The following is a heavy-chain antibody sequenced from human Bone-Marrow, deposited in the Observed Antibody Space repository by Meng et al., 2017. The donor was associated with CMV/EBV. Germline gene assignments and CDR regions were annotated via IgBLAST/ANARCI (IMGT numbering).Heavy chain of an antibody. CDR1: GYTFTSYG. V-gene: IGHV1-18*01. D-gene: IGHD2-2*01. CDR2: ISAYNGNT. Sequence: ASVKVSCKASGYTFTSYGISWVRQAPGQGLEWMGWISAYNGNTNYAQKLQGRVTMTTDTSTSTAYMELRSLRSDDTAVYYCARDRLRGYCSSTSCYPPTYYYGMDVWDQGTTVTVSS. J-gene: IGHJ6*02. CDR3: ARDRLRGYCSSTSCYPPTYYYGMDV.